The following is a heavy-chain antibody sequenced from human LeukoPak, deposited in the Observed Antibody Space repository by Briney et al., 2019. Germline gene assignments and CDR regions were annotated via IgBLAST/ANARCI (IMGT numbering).Heavy chain of an antibody. CDR3: ANWRSYGSEISWFDY. CDR1: GFTFSSYG. Sequence: GRSLRLSCAASGFTFSSYGMHWVRQAPGKGLEWVAFIRYDGSNKYYADSVKGRFTISRDNSKNTLYLQMNSLRAEDTAVYYCANWRSYGSEISWFDYWGQGTLVTVSS. CDR2: IRYDGSNK. V-gene: IGHV3-30*02. J-gene: IGHJ4*02. D-gene: IGHD5-18*01.